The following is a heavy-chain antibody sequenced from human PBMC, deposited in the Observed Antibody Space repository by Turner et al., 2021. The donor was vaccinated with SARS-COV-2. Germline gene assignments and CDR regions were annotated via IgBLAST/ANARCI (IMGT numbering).Heavy chain of an antibody. CDR2: KKQDGSEK. Sequence: EVQLVEPGGGLVQPGGSLRLSCAASVFTFSSYWMSWVRQARGKGLEWVANKKQDGSEKYYVDYVKGRFTISRDNAKNSLYLKMNSLRAEDTAVYYCARLHTSSWYFDYWGQGTLVTVSS. CDR3: ARLHTSSWYFDY. D-gene: IGHD6-13*01. V-gene: IGHV3-7*03. CDR1: VFTFSSYW. J-gene: IGHJ4*02.